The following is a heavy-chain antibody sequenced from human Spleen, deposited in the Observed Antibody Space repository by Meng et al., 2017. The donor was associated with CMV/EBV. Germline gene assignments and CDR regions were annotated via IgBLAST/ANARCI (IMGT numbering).Heavy chain of an antibody. J-gene: IGHJ3*02. Sequence: SETLSLTCAVYGGSISGYYWSWIRQPPGKGLEWIGEINHSGSTNYNPSLKSRVTISVDTSKNQFSLKLSSVTAADTAVYYCARARSSSSERRAFDIWGQGTMVTVSS. CDR1: GGSISGYY. D-gene: IGHD6-13*01. CDR2: INHSGST. CDR3: ARARSSSSERRAFDI. V-gene: IGHV4-34*01.